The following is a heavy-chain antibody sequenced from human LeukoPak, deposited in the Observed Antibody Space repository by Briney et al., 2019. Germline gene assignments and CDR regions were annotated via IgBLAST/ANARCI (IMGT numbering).Heavy chain of an antibody. D-gene: IGHD6-19*01. J-gene: IGHJ4*02. CDR3: ARDRTVPGIVFDS. CDR1: GFSFISFG. V-gene: IGHV3-7*01. CDR2: INQDGSEL. Sequence: PGGSLRLSCAPSGFSFISFGMPWVPKAPGKGLEWVANINQDGSELCYVDSVKGRFTISRDNAKNSVYLQKNSLRAGDTAVYYCARDRTVPGIVFDSWGQGALVTVSS.